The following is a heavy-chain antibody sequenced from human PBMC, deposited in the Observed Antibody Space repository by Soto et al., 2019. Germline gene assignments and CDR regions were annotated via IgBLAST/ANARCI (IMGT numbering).Heavy chain of an antibody. V-gene: IGHV3-23*01. CDR3: AKDRGGEAAGPTKFYGMDV. CDR1: GFTFSSYA. J-gene: IGHJ6*02. D-gene: IGHD6-13*01. CDR2: ISGSGDST. Sequence: EVQLLESGGGLVQPGGSLRLSCAASGFTFSSYAMSWVRQAPGKGLEWVSVISGSGDSTYYADSVRGRFTISRDNSKNTLYLQMNSLRAEYTAVSYCAKDRGGEAAGPTKFYGMDVGGQGTTVPVSS.